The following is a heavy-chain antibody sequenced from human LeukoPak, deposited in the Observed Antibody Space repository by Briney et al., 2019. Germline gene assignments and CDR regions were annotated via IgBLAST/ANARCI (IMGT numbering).Heavy chain of an antibody. V-gene: IGHV3-48*03. D-gene: IGHD3-10*02. CDR2: ISSSGSTI. Sequence: RPGGSLRLSCAASGFTFSSYEMNWVRQAPGKGLEWASYISSSGSTIYYADSVKGRFTISRDNAKNSLYLQMNSLRAEDTAVYYCAELGITMIGGVWGKGTTVTISS. CDR1: GFTFSSYE. J-gene: IGHJ6*04. CDR3: AELGITMIGGV.